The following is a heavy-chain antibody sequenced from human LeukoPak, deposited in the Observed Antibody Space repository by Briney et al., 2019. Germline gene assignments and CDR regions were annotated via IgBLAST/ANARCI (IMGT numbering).Heavy chain of an antibody. D-gene: IGHD4-23*01. V-gene: IGHV3-23*05. J-gene: IGHJ4*02. CDR1: GFTFSNYV. CDR2: INGSGSFT. Sequence: GGSLRLSCAASGFTFSNYVMGWVRQDPGKGLQWVSIINGSGSFTSYADSVKGRLTISRDNSKNTLYLQMNSLRAEDTAVYYCAKHPNYGGNTPSDYWGQGTLVTVSS. CDR3: AKHPNYGGNTPSDY.